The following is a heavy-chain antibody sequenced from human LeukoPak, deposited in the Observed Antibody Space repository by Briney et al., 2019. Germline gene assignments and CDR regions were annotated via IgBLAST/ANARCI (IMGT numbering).Heavy chain of an antibody. J-gene: IGHJ4*02. CDR2: IGTAGDT. D-gene: IGHD2-15*01. CDR3: ARDGYCSGGSCYSGSFDY. CDR1: GFTFSSYD. V-gene: IGHV3-13*01. Sequence: GGSLRLSCAASGFTFSSYDRHWVRQATGKGLEWVSVIGTAGDTYYPGSVKGRFTISRENAKNSLYLQMNSLRAGDTAVYYCARDGYCSGGSCYSGSFDYWGQGTLVTVSS.